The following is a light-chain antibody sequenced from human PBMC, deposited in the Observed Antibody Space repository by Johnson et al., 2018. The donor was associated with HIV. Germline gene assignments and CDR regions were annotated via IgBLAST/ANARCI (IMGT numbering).Light chain of an antibody. CDR1: SSNIGINY. CDR3: GTWYSSLSAGV. J-gene: IGLJ1*01. CDR2: DND. Sequence: QSVLTQPPSVSAAPGQKVTISCSGSSSNIGINYVSWFQQLPGTAPKLLIYDNDKRPSGIPDRFSGSKSGTSATLGITGLQTGDEADYYCGTWYSSLSAGVFGTGPKVTVL. V-gene: IGLV1-51*01.